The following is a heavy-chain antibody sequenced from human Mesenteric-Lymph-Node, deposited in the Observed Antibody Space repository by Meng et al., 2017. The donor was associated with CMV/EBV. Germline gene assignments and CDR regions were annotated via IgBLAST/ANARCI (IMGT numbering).Heavy chain of an antibody. CDR3: AGDVLLWSGSETY. Sequence: SETLSLTCTVSGGSVSSSSYYGGWIRQPPGKGLEWIGSIYYTGGTYYNPSLKIRVTISLDTSKNQFSLKLSSVTAADTAVYYCAGDVLLWSGSETYWGQGKLVTVSS. CDR1: GGSVSSSSYY. V-gene: IGHV4-39*07. D-gene: IGHD3-3*01. J-gene: IGHJ4*02. CDR2: IYYTGGT.